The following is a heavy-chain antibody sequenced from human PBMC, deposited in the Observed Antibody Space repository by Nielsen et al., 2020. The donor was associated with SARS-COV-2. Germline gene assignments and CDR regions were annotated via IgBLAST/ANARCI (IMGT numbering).Heavy chain of an antibody. Sequence: SETLSLTCTVSGGSISSYYWSWIRQPPGKGLEWIGYIYYSGSTNYNPSLKSRVTISVDTSKNQFSLKLSSVTAADTAVYYCARVDTAMAYDAFDIWGQVTMVTVSS. CDR2: IYYSGST. V-gene: IGHV4-59*01. D-gene: IGHD5-18*01. CDR3: ARVDTAMAYDAFDI. CDR1: GGSISSYY. J-gene: IGHJ3*02.